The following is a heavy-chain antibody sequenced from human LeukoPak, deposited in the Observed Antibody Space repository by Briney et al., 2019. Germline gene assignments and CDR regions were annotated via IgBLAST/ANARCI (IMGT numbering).Heavy chain of an antibody. D-gene: IGHD6-13*01. V-gene: IGHV1-2*02. CDR2: INPNSGGT. Sequence: GASVKVSCKASGYTFTGYYMHWVRQAPGQGLEWMGWINPNSGGTNYAQKFQGRVTMTRDTSISTAYMELSRLRSDDTAVYYCARAGPSSSWHQFDYWGQGTLVTVSS. CDR1: GYTFTGYY. CDR3: ARAGPSSSWHQFDY. J-gene: IGHJ4*02.